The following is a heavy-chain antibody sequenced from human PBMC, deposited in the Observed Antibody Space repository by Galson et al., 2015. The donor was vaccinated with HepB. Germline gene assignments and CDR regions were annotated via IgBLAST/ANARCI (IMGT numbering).Heavy chain of an antibody. Sequence: SLRLSCAASGFTFSSYWMTWVRQAPGKGLEWGANIKQDGSDKFYVDSVKGRFAISRDNAKNSLFLQMNNLRGEDTAVYYCARGRGRSGYDYWGQGTLVTVSS. CDR1: GFTFSSYW. V-gene: IGHV3-7*01. CDR2: IKQDGSDK. CDR3: ARGRGRSGYDY. J-gene: IGHJ4*02. D-gene: IGHD3-22*01.